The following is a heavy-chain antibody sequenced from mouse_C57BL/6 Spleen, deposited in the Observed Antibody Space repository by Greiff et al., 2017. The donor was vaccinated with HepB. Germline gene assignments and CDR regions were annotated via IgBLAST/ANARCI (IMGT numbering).Heavy chain of an antibody. CDR3: ARSPVYYGNYDAMDY. V-gene: IGHV1-54*01. J-gene: IGHJ4*01. CDR1: GYAFPNYL. Sequence: VQLQESGAELVRPGTSVKVSCKASGYAFPNYLIEWVKQRPGQGLEWIGVINPGSGGTNYNEKFKGKATLTADKSSSTAYMQLSSLTSEDSAVYFCARSPVYYGNYDAMDYWGQGTSVTVSS. D-gene: IGHD2-1*01. CDR2: INPGSGGT.